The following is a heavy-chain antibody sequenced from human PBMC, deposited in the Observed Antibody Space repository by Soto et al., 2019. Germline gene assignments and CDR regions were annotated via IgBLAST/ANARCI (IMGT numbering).Heavy chain of an antibody. Sequence: LRLSCAASGFTFSNYSMSWVRQAPGKGMEWVANIKEDGSEKNYVDSVRGRFTISRDNAKSSLFLQMSSLRAEDTAIYYCARHLLQVAPQGRVYWSQGTLDIVS. CDR1: GFTFSNYS. CDR3: ARHLLQVAPQGRVY. V-gene: IGHV3-7*01. J-gene: IGHJ4*02. CDR2: IKEDGSEK. D-gene: IGHD2-21*01.